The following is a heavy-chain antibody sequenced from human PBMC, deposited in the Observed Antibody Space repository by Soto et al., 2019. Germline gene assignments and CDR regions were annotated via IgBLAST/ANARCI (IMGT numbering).Heavy chain of an antibody. Sequence: PSETLSLTCSVSCGSISSSSYYWVWIRQPPGKGLEWIGSIYYSGSTYYNPSLKSRVTISVDTSKNQFFLKLSSVTAADTAVYYCARIIMVRGVSKDYYFDFWGQGTLVTVSS. D-gene: IGHD3-10*01. CDR2: IYYSGST. J-gene: IGHJ4*02. CDR3: ARIIMVRGVSKDYYFDF. V-gene: IGHV4-39*01. CDR1: CGSISSSSYY.